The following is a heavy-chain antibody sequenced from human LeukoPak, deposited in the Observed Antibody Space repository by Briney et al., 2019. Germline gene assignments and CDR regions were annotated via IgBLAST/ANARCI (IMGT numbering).Heavy chain of an antibody. D-gene: IGHD5-12*01. J-gene: IGHJ4*02. CDR2: IYYSGST. CDR3: ARGSPLYRGQNPFPDPGGGDY. Sequence: SETLSLTCTVSGGSISSSSYYWGWIRQPPGKGLEWIGSIYYSGSTYYNPSLKSRVTISVDTSKNQFSLKLSSVTAADTAVYYCARGSPLYRGQNPFPDPGGGDYWGQGTLVTVSS. V-gene: IGHV4-39*07. CDR1: GGSISSSSYY.